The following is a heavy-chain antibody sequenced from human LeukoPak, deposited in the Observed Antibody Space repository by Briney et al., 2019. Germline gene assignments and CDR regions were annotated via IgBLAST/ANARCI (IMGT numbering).Heavy chain of an antibody. CDR1: GGSINSYY. D-gene: IGHD6-13*01. J-gene: IGHJ4*02. Sequence: SETLSLTCTVSGGSINSYYWSWIRQPPGKGLEGIGYIYYSGSTNYNPSLKSRVTISVDTSKNQFSLRLSSVTAADTAVYYCARVTGYMTEDYFDYWGQGTLITVSS. CDR3: ARVTGYMTEDYFDY. CDR2: IYYSGST. V-gene: IGHV4-59*01.